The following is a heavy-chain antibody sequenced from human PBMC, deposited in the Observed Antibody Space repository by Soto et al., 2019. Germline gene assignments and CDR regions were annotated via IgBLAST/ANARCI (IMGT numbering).Heavy chain of an antibody. Sequence: ASVKVSCKASGGTFSSYTISWVRQAPGQGLEWMGRIIPILGIANYAQKFQGRVTITADKSTSTAYMELSSLRSEDTAVYYCARVMSGYDSSGYQENWGQGTLVTVSS. CDR2: IIPILGIA. CDR3: ARVMSGYDSSGYQEN. CDR1: GGTFSSYT. V-gene: IGHV1-69*02. J-gene: IGHJ4*02. D-gene: IGHD3-22*01.